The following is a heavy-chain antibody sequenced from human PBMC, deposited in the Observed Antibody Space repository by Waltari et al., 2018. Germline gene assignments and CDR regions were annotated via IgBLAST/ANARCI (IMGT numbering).Heavy chain of an antibody. CDR1: VGSISSVDYY. CDR3: ARVISRITIFGVDSRAFDY. V-gene: IGHV4-30-4*08. J-gene: IGHJ4*02. Sequence: QVQLQESGPGLVKPSQTLSLTCTVSVGSISSVDYYWSWIRQPPGKGLEWIGYIYYSGSTYYNPSLKSRVTISVDTSKNQFSLKLSSVTAADTAVYYCARVISRITIFGVDSRAFDYWGQGTLVTVSS. CDR2: IYYSGST. D-gene: IGHD3-3*01.